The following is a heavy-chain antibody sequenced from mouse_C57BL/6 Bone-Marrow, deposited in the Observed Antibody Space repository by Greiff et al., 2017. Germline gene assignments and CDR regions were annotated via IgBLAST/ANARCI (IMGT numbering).Heavy chain of an antibody. V-gene: IGHV1-82*01. Sequence: QVQLQQSGPELVKPGASVKISCKASGYAFSSSWMHWVKQRPGKGLEWIGRIYPGDGDTNYNGKFKGKATLTADKSSSTAYMQLSSLTSEDSAVYFCTRYPAYGSSHFDYWGQGTTLTVSS. D-gene: IGHD1-1*01. CDR1: GYAFSSSW. CDR3: TRYPAYGSSHFDY. J-gene: IGHJ2*01. CDR2: IYPGDGDT.